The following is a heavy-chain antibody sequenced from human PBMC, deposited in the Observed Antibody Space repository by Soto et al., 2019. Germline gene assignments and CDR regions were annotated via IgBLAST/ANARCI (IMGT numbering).Heavy chain of an antibody. V-gene: IGHV3-15*07. CDR3: TTDSYSTIIIVRFDY. Sequence: PGGSLRLSCAASGFTFGSSSMNWVRQAPGKGLEWVGRIKSTIDGGTTDYAEPVKGRFAISRDDSNNMVYLQMNSLKIEDTAVYYCTTDSYSTIIIVRFDYWGHGTLVTVSS. D-gene: IGHD3-22*01. CDR1: GFTFGSSS. CDR2: IKSTIDGGTT. J-gene: IGHJ4*01.